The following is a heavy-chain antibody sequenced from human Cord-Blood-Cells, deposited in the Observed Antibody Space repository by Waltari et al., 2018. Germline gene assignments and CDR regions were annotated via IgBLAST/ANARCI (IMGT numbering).Heavy chain of an antibody. CDR1: GGSFRGYY. D-gene: IGHD2-8*02. Sequence: QVQLQQWGVGLLKPSETLSLTCAVYGGSFRGYYWSWIRQPPGKGLEWIGEINHRGGPNFNPSLKSRVTVSVDTSKNQLTLELSSVTAADSAVYYCASGYSTGGVCYKFDYWGQGTLVTVSS. CDR2: INHRGGP. J-gene: IGHJ4*02. V-gene: IGHV4-34*01. CDR3: ASGYSTGGVCYKFDY.